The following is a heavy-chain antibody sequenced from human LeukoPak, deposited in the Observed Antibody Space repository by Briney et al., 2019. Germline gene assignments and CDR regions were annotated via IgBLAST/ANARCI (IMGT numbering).Heavy chain of an antibody. CDR1: TGSITSSSYE. D-gene: IGHD2-2*01. CDR2: IYYSGST. CDR3: ARHGGYQLLATWCDP. Sequence: PSETLSLTCTVSTGSITSSSYECGWIRQPPGKGLEWIGSIYYSGSTYYNPSLKSRVTISVDTSKNQFSLKLSSVTAADSAGYCCARHGGYQLLATWCDPWGQGTLVAVSS. V-gene: IGHV4-39*01. J-gene: IGHJ5*02.